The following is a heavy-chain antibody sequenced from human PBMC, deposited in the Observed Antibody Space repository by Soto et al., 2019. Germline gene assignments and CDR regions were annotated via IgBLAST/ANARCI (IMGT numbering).Heavy chain of an antibody. V-gene: IGHV4-59*01. CDR3: ARDLGFYDSSGSYSHAFDM. J-gene: IGHJ3*02. D-gene: IGHD3-22*01. CDR1: GGPIRSYY. CDR2: IYHSGTT. Sequence: PSETLSLTCTVSGGPIRSYYWSWIRQPPGKGLEWIGHIYHSGTTNYNPSLEGRVTISVDMSKNQFSLDLRSVTAADTAVYSCARDLGFYDSSGSYSHAFDMWGQGXMVTV.